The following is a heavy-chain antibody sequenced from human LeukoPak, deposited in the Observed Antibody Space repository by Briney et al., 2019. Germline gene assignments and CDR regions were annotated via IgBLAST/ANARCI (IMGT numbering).Heavy chain of an antibody. V-gene: IGHV4-59*01. CDR1: GGSISSYY. J-gene: IGHJ3*02. CDR2: IYYSGSTNS. D-gene: IGHD5-12*01. Sequence: PSETLSLTCTVSGGSISSYYWSWIRQPPGKGLEWIGYIYYSGSTNSNYKPSLKSRVTISVDTSKNQFSLKLSSVTPADTAVYYCARGSKDIVATMAAFDIWGQGTMVTVSS. CDR3: ARGSKDIVATMAAFDI.